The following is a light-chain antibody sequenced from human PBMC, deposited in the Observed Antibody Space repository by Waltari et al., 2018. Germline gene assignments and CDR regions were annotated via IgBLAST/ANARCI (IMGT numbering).Light chain of an antibody. V-gene: IGKV1-5*03. CDR1: QSINTW. J-gene: IGKJ3*01. CDR3: QQYDSYLFT. CDR2: KAS. Sequence: DIRMTQFPSTLSASVGDRVTITCRASQSINTWLARYQQRPGKAPKVLIYKASTLESGVPSRFSGSGSGTEFTLTISSLQPDDFATYYCQQYDSYLFTFGPGTTVDVK.